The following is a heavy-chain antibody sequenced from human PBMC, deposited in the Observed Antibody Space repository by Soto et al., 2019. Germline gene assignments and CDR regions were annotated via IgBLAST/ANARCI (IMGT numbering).Heavy chain of an antibody. CDR2: IYHSGST. Sequence: PSETLSLTCAVSGGSISSSNWWSWVRQPPGKGLEWIGEIYHSGSTNYNPSLKSRVTISVDKSKNQFSLKLSSVTAADTAVYYCARQLRDCEVWSAIYGMDVWGQGTTVTVSS. CDR1: GGSISSSNW. J-gene: IGHJ6*02. D-gene: IGHD3-3*01. V-gene: IGHV4-4*02. CDR3: ARQLRDCEVWSAIYGMDV.